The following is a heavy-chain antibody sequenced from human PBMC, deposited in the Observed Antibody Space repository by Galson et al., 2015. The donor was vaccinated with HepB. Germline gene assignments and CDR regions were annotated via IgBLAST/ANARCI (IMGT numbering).Heavy chain of an antibody. J-gene: IGHJ4*02. CDR1: GFSLSTRGVG. CDR3: EHSGYCATSPSPYFYC. V-gene: IGHV2-5*02. CDR2: IFWDDDT. Sequence: PALVKPTQTLTLTCTCSGFSLSTRGVGVGWVRQPPGKALEWLALIFWDDDTRYSPSLKTRAIITKDNSKTQVILTVDNLDPADTGTYYCEHSGYCATSPSPYFYCLGQGTLVTVSS. D-gene: IGHD2-21*01.